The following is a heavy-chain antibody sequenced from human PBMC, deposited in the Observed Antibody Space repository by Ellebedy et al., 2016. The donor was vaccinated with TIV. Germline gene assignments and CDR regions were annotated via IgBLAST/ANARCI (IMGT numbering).Heavy chain of an antibody. J-gene: IGHJ4*02. CDR3: ASLTGNDY. D-gene: IGHD1-20*01. V-gene: IGHV1-69*06. CDR1: GGTFSSYA. Sequence: AASVTVSCKASGGTFSSYAINWVRQAPGQGLEWMGGIITIFGTANYAQKFQGRVTITADKITSTAYMELSSLRSEDTAVYYCASLTGNDYWGQGTLVTVSS. CDR2: IITIFGTA.